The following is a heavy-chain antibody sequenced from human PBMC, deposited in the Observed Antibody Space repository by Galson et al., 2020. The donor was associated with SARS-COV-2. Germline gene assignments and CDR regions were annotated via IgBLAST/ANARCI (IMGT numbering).Heavy chain of an antibody. V-gene: IGHV3-11*01. Sequence: GESLKISCAASGFTFSDYYMSWIRQAPGKGLEWVSYISSSGSTIYYADSVKGRFTISRDNAKNSLYLQMNSLRAEDTAVYYCARVPGGYSGYGVDLDYWGQGTLVTVSS. CDR3: ARVPGGYSGYGVDLDY. J-gene: IGHJ4*02. CDR1: GFTFSDYY. CDR2: ISSSGSTI. D-gene: IGHD5-12*01.